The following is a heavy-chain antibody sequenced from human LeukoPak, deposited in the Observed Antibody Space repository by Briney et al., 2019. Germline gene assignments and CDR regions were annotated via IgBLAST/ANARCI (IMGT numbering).Heavy chain of an antibody. V-gene: IGHV1-18*01. CDR3: ARDADSSSWGPRTGGLLSFDY. CDR1: GYTFTGYG. D-gene: IGHD6-13*01. CDR2: ISAYNGNT. J-gene: IGHJ4*02. Sequence: ASVKVSCKASGYTFTGYGISWVRQAPGQGLEWMGWISAYNGNTNYAQKLQGRVTMTTDTSTSTAYMELRSLRSDDTAVYYCARDADSSSWGPRTGGLLSFDYWGQGTLVTVSS.